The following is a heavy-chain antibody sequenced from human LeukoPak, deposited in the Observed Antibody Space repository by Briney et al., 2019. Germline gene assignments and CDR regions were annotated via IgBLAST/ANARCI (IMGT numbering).Heavy chain of an antibody. Sequence: GGSLRLSCAASGFTFSSYAMYWVRQAPGKGLEGVAFIRYDGSTKFYADSVKGRFTISRDNSKNTLYLQMSSLRAEDTAVYYCAKDVNWNYVDYWGQGTLVTVSS. CDR3: AKDVNWNYVDY. D-gene: IGHD1-20*01. J-gene: IGHJ4*02. V-gene: IGHV3-30*02. CDR2: IRYDGSTK. CDR1: GFTFSSYA.